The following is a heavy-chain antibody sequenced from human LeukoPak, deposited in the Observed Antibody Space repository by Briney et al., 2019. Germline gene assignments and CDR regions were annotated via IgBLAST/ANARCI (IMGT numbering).Heavy chain of an antibody. Sequence: SETLSLTCTVSGASMSRSCSSWIRQPPGKRLEWIGYIYYSGSTSYNPSLKSRVTMSIDMSKNQFSLNLRSVTAADTAVYYCAIGDYVNPKTWGQGTLVTVSS. D-gene: IGHD3-16*01. CDR2: IYYSGST. CDR3: AIGDYVNPKT. V-gene: IGHV4-59*01. CDR1: GASMSRSC. J-gene: IGHJ4*02.